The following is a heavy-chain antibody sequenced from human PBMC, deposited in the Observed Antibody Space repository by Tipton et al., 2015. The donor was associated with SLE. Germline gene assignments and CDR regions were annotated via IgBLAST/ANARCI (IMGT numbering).Heavy chain of an antibody. Sequence: TLSLTCTVSGGSISSHYWSWIRQAPGKGLEWIGYISNSETTSYNPSLKSRVTISPDTSKNQFSLKLRSVTAADTAVYYCAGAWQGYCSGGTCYVLDYWGQGTLVTVSS. CDR1: GGSISSHY. J-gene: IGHJ4*02. V-gene: IGHV4-59*11. CDR3: AGAWQGYCSGGTCYVLDY. D-gene: IGHD2-15*01. CDR2: ISNSETT.